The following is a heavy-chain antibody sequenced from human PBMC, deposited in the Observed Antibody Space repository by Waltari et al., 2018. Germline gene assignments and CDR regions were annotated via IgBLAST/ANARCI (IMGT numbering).Heavy chain of an antibody. D-gene: IGHD2-2*01. V-gene: IGHV4-4*07. Sequence: QVQLQESGPGLVKPSETLSLTCTVSGGSISSYYWSWIRQPAGKGLEWIGRIYTSGSTNYNPSLKSRVTMSVDTSKNQFSLKLSSVTAADTAVYYCARDEADIVVVPAAKGDYYYYYMDVWGKGTTVTVSS. CDR2: IYTSGST. CDR3: ARDEADIVVVPAAKGDYYYYYMDV. CDR1: GGSISSYY. J-gene: IGHJ6*03.